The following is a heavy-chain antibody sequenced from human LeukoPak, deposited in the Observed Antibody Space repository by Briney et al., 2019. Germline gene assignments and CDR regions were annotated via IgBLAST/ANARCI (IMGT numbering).Heavy chain of an antibody. Sequence: GGSLRLSCAACGFTFSSYAMSLIRQAPGKGLEWVSYISSSGSTIYYADSVKGRFAISRDNAKNSLYLQMNSLRAEDTAVYYCARWGYDYVWGMGDAFDIWGQGTMVTVSS. CDR2: ISSSGSTI. D-gene: IGHD3-16*01. J-gene: IGHJ3*02. V-gene: IGHV3-11*01. CDR1: GFTFSSYA. CDR3: ARWGYDYVWGMGDAFDI.